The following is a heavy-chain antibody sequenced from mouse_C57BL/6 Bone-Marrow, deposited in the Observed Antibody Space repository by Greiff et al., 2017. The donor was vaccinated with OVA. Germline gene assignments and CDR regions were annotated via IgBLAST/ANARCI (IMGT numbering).Heavy chain of an antibody. CDR2: INPNNGGT. CDR1: GYTFTDYY. Sequence: EVQLQQSGPELVKPGASVKISCKASGYTFTDYYMNWVKQSHGKSLEWIGDINPNNGGTSYNQKFKGKATLTVDKSSSTAYMELRSLTSEDSAVYYCARSPYYYGNSYSAMDYWGQGTSVTVSS. CDR3: ARSPYYYGNSYSAMDY. J-gene: IGHJ4*01. V-gene: IGHV1-26*01. D-gene: IGHD1-1*01.